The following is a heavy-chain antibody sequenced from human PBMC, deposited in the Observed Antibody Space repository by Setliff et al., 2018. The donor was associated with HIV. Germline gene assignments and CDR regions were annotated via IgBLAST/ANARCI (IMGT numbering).Heavy chain of an antibody. Sequence: PGGSLRLSCAASGFTFSGNWMRWVRQAPGKGLEWVANINQDESQKYHADSVKGRFTPSRDNTKNSLYRQMNSLRAEDTAVYYCARDRGLRGMLLSSKELGFYCMDVWGKGTTVTVSS. CDR1: GFTFSGNW. D-gene: IGHD1-26*01. V-gene: IGHV3-7*03. CDR2: INQDESQK. CDR3: ARDRGLRGMLLSSKELGFYCMDV. J-gene: IGHJ6*03.